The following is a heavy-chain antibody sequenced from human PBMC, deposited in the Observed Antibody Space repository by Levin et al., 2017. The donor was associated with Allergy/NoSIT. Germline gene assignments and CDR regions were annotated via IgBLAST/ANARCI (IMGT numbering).Heavy chain of an antibody. CDR2: IYYSGST. CDR3: ARFGSDNWFDP. CDR1: GGSISSYF. J-gene: IGHJ5*02. Sequence: GSLRLSCSVSGGSISSYFWSWIRQPPGKGLEWIGYIYYSGSTNYNPSLKSRVTMSVDTSKNQFSLKLSPVTAADTAVYYCARFGSDNWFDPWGQGTLVTVSS. D-gene: IGHD6-19*01. V-gene: IGHV4-59*01.